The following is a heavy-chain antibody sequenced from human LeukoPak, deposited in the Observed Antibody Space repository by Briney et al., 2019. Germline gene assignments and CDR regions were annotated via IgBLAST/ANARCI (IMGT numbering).Heavy chain of an antibody. V-gene: IGHV4-39*07. Sequence: SETLSLTCTVSGGPISSSSYYWGWIRQPPGKGLEWIGSIYYSGSTYYNPSLKSRVTISVDTSKNQFSLKLSSVTAADTAVYYCAREICSSTSCHTSVYYYYMDVWGKGTTVTVSS. J-gene: IGHJ6*03. CDR2: IYYSGST. D-gene: IGHD2-2*01. CDR3: AREICSSTSCHTSVYYYYMDV. CDR1: GGPISSSSYY.